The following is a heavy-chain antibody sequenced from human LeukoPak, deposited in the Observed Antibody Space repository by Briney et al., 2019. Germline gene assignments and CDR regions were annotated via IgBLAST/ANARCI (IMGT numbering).Heavy chain of an antibody. D-gene: IGHD2-15*01. Sequence: GGSLRLSCAASGFTCSSYAMHWARQAPGKGLEWVAVISYDGSKKYYADSVKGRFTISRDNSKNSLYLQMNSLRAEDTAVYYCARDRGYCSGGSCYSLDYCYYGMDVWGQGTTVTVSS. CDR1: GFTCSSYA. CDR3: ARDRGYCSGGSCYSLDYCYYGMDV. CDR2: ISYDGSKK. J-gene: IGHJ6*02. V-gene: IGHV3-30-3*01.